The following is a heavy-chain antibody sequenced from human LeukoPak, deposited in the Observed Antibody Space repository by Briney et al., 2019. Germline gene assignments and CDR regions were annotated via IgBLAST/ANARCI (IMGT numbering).Heavy chain of an antibody. J-gene: IGHJ4*02. V-gene: IGHV4-59*08. D-gene: IGHD2/OR15-2a*01. CDR1: GGSISSYH. CDR2: ISDIGSI. Sequence: SETLSLTCTVSGGSISSYHWSWIRQPPGKGLEWIAYISDIGSINYNPSLKSRVTISLDTSKNQFSLKLNSVTAADTAVYYCAGHHPRNTVDFWGQGTLVTVSS. CDR3: AGHHPRNTVDF.